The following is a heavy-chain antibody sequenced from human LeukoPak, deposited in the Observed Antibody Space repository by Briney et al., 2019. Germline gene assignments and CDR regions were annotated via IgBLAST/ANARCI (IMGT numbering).Heavy chain of an antibody. CDR3: ARALAMDDAFDI. V-gene: IGHV3-11*01. CDR2: ISSSGSTI. J-gene: IGHJ3*02. D-gene: IGHD5-18*01. Sequence: GGSLRLSCAAPGFTFSDYYMSWIRQAPGKGLEWVSYISSSGSTIYYADSVKGRFTISRDNAKNSLYLQMNSLRAEDTAVYYCARALAMDDAFDIWGQGTMVTVSS. CDR1: GFTFSDYY.